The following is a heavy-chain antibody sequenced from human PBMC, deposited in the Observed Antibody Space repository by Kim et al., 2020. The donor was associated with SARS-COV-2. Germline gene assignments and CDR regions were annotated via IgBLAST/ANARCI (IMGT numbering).Heavy chain of an antibody. CDR1: GYNFRSNA. V-gene: IGHV1-3*01. CDR3: ARDRGFFASRPNYYFDY. J-gene: IGHJ4*01. Sequence: ASVKVSCKASGYNFRSNAMHWVRQAPGQRPEWMGWINVDNGNTQYSQKFQARATFTRDTSATTVFMELISLRSEDTAIYFCARDRGFFASRPNYYFDYWG. CDR2: INVDNGNT. D-gene: IGHD6-6*01.